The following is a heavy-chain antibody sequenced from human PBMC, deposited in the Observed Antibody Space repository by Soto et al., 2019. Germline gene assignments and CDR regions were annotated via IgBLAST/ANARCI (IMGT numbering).Heavy chain of an antibody. CDR1: GFTFSSYA. CDR3: AKDRTTAYLGDGSYYYYYYGMDV. J-gene: IGHJ6*02. D-gene: IGHD1-26*01. Sequence: GGSLRLSCAASGFTFSSYAMSWVRQAPGKGLEWVSAISGSGGSTYYADSVKGRFTISRDNSKNTLYLQMNSLRAEDTAVYYCAKDRTTAYLGDGSYYYYYYGMDVWGQGTTVTVSS. V-gene: IGHV3-23*01. CDR2: ISGSGGST.